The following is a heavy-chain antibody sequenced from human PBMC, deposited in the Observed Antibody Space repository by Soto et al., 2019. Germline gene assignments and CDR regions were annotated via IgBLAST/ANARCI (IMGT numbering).Heavy chain of an antibody. Sequence: EVQLVESGGGLVQPGGSLRLSCAASGFTFSSYWMSWVRQAPGKGLEWVANIKQDGSEKYYVDSVKGRFTISRDNAKNSLYLQMNSLRAEDTAVYYCARDSSWASIAAADFDYWGQGTLVTVSS. V-gene: IGHV3-7*01. J-gene: IGHJ4*02. CDR2: IKQDGSEK. CDR3: ARDSSWASIAAADFDY. D-gene: IGHD6-13*01. CDR1: GFTFSSYW.